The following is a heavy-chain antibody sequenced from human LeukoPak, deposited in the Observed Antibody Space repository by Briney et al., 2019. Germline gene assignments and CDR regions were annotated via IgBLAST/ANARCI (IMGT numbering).Heavy chain of an antibody. J-gene: IGHJ4*02. Sequence: GGSQRLSCEASGFTLNTYAIYWVRQAPGKGLEWVSGICGSGGCTYYADSVKGRFTISRDNSKNTVYLQMNSLTADDTAVYYCAKTTVGYSSGRYPGWPADCWGQGTLVTVSS. CDR1: GFTLNTYA. V-gene: IGHV3-23*01. CDR2: ICGSGGCT. CDR3: AKTTVGYSSGRYPGWPADC. D-gene: IGHD6-19*01.